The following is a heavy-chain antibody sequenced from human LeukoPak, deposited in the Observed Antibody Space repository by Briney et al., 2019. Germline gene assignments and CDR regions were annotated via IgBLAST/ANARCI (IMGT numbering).Heavy chain of an antibody. CDR3: ARETRNYYDSIGYYLFDY. V-gene: IGHV4-38-2*02. D-gene: IGHD3-22*01. J-gene: IGHJ4*02. Sequence: SETLSLTCTVSGYTISSGYYWGWIRQTPGKGLEWIGSFYYRGNTYYNPSLKSRVTVSVDTSKNQFSLKLSSVTAADTAIYYCARETRNYYDSIGYYLFDYWGQGTLVTVSP. CDR2: FYYRGNT. CDR1: GYTISSGYY.